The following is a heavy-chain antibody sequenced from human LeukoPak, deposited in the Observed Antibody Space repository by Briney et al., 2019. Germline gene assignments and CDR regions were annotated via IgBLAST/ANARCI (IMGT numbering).Heavy chain of an antibody. D-gene: IGHD3-10*01. CDR1: GFTFSDYY. V-gene: IGHV3-11*01. CDR3: ASSIEAMVRGALFDY. CDR2: ISSSGSTI. J-gene: IGHJ4*02. Sequence: GGSLRLSCAASGFTFSDYYMGWIRQAPGKGLEWVSYISSSGSTIYYADSVKGRFTISRDNAKNSLYLQMNSLRAEDTAVYYCASSIEAMVRGALFDYWGQGTLVTVSS.